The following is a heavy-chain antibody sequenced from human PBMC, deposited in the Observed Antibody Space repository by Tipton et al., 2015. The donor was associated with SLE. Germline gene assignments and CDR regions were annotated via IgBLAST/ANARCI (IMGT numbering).Heavy chain of an antibody. V-gene: IGHV4-39*07. CDR2: IYYSGST. CDR1: GGSISSSSYY. J-gene: IGHJ4*02. Sequence: TLSLTCTVSGGSISSSSYYWGWIRQPPGKGLEWIGSIYYSGSTYYNPSLKSRVTISVDTSKNQFSLKLSSVTAADTAVYYCARVGYYGPGSYSAPFDYWGQGTLVTVSS. CDR3: ARVGYYGPGSYSAPFDY. D-gene: IGHD3-10*01.